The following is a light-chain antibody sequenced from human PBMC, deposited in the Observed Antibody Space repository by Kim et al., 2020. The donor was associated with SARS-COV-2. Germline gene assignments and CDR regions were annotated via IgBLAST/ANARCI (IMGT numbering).Light chain of an antibody. CDR2: DVS. CDR3: SSYTSSSTLVV. V-gene: IGLV2-14*03. CDR1: SGDIGGSYTY. J-gene: IGLJ2*01. Sequence: SXTLSSPGPSGDIGGSYTYGSWYQQHPGKSPKLMIYDVSNRPSGVSNRFSGSKSGNTASLTISGLQAEDEADYYCSSYTSSSTLVVFGGGTQLTVL.